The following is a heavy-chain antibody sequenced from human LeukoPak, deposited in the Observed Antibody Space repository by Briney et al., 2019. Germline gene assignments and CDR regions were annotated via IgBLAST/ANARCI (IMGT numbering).Heavy chain of an antibody. J-gene: IGHJ4*02. V-gene: IGHV4-59*01. CDR2: IHYSGTT. CDR1: DTSISTYY. Sequence: PSETLSLTCTVSDTSISTYYWSWIRQPPGKGLEWIGSIHYSGTTNYNPSLKSRVTISVDTSKYQFSLKLSSVTAADTAVFYCASSSAWYTPFGYWGQGTLVTVSS. CDR3: ASSSAWYTPFGY. D-gene: IGHD6-19*01.